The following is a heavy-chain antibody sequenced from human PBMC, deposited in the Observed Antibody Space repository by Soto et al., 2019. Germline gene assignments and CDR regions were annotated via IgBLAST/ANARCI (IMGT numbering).Heavy chain of an antibody. D-gene: IGHD3-10*01. CDR1: VGTFSSYT. Sequence: SVTVSCKASVGTFSSYTISWVRQAPGQGLEWMGRIIPILGIANYAQKFQGRVTITADRSTSTAYMELSSLRSEDTAVYYCAMVRGPHDYWGQGTLVTVSS. J-gene: IGHJ4*02. CDR2: IIPILGIA. CDR3: AMVRGPHDY. V-gene: IGHV1-69*02.